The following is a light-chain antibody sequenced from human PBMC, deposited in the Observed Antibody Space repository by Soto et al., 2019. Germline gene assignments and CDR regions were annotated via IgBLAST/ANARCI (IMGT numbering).Light chain of an antibody. V-gene: IGLV3-1*01. CDR1: KLGDKY. CDR3: QAWDSTTAVV. CDR2: QDS. J-gene: IGLJ2*01. Sequence: VLTQPPSVSVSPGQTASITCSGDKLGDKYACWYQQKPGQSPVLVIYQDSNRPSGIPERFSGSNSGNTATLTISGTQAMDEADYYCQAWDSTTAVVFGGGTKLTVL.